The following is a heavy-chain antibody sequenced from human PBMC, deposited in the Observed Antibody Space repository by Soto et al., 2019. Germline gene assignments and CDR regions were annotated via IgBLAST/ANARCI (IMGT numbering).Heavy chain of an antibody. J-gene: IGHJ6*02. V-gene: IGHV5-10-1*01. CDR2: IDPSDSYT. Sequence: GESLKISCKGSGYSFTSYWISWVRQMPGKGLEWMGRIDPSDSYTNYSPSSQGHVTISADKSISTAYLQWSSLKASDTAMYYCARRHRDCSSTSCYIRYYYYGMDVWGQGTTVTVSS. D-gene: IGHD2-2*02. CDR1: GYSFTSYW. CDR3: ARRHRDCSSTSCYIRYYYYGMDV.